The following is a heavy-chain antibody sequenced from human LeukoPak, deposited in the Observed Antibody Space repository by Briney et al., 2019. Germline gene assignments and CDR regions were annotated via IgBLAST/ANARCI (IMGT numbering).Heavy chain of an antibody. CDR2: IYPGDSDT. J-gene: IGHJ5*02. CDR1: GYSFTSFW. D-gene: IGHD3-10*01. V-gene: IGHV5-51*01. CDR3: AIHNYYTRALDP. Sequence: GESLKISCKGSGYSFTSFWIAWVRQMPGKGLEWMGIIYPGDSDTIYSPSFQGQVTISADKSIDSAYLQWSSLKASDTAMYYCAIHNYYTRALDPGGQGTLVTVPS.